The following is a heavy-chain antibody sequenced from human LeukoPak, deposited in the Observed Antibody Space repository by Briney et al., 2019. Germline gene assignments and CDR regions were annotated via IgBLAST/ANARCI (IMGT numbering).Heavy chain of an antibody. CDR3: ARVLGERYCST. D-gene: IGHD2-15*01. Sequence: SETLSLTCTVSGGSISSYYWSWIRQPPGKGLEWIGYIHYTGSTNYNPSLKSRVTISVDTSKNQFSLKLSSVTAAHAAVYYCARVLGERYCSTWGQGTLVTVSS. CDR2: IHYTGST. V-gene: IGHV4-59*01. J-gene: IGHJ5*02. CDR1: GGSISSYY.